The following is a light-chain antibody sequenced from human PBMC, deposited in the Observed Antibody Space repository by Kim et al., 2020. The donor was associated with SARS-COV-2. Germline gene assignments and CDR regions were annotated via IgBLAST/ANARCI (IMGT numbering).Light chain of an antibody. CDR1: TGPVTSDYY. CDR2: STT. V-gene: IGLV7-43*01. Sequence: QAVVTQEPSLTVSPGGTVTLTCVSSTGPVTSDYYPNWFQQKPGQAPRALIYSTTNRQSWTPAWFSGSLLGGKAALTLSRVQPEDEADYYCLLYYGGAWVFGGGTKLTVL. J-gene: IGLJ3*02. CDR3: LLYYGGAWV.